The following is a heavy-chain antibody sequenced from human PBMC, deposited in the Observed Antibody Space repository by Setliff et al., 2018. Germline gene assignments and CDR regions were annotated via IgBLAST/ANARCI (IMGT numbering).Heavy chain of an antibody. CDR2: INSSGDT. J-gene: IGHJ1*01. Sequence: SETLSLTCAVHGGSFQGYYWSWIRQSPERGLEWIGEINSSGDTNYNPSLESRVTMSIDPSKNQFSLTLTSVRAADTAVYFCAKAKGHLGYYRLVLNYFRHWGQGTPVTVSS. CDR3: AKAKGHLGYYRLVLNYFRH. V-gene: IGHV4-34*01. CDR1: GGSFQGYY. D-gene: IGHD3-22*01.